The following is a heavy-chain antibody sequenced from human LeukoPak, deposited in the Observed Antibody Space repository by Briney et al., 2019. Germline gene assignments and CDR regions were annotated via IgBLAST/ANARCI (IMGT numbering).Heavy chain of an antibody. V-gene: IGHV3-33*01. D-gene: IGHD6-13*01. CDR1: GFTFSSYG. Sequence: GRPLRLSCAASGFTFSSYGMHWVRQAPGKGLEWVAVIWYDGSNKYYADSVKGRFTISRDNSKNTLYLQMNSLRAEDTAVYYCARVLGIAAAGHDAFDIWGQGTMVTVSS. CDR3: ARVLGIAAAGHDAFDI. J-gene: IGHJ3*02. CDR2: IWYDGSNK.